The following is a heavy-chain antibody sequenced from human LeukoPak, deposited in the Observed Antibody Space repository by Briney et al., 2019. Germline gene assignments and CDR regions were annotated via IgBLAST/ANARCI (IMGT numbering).Heavy chain of an antibody. CDR2: IWYDGSNK. V-gene: IGHV3-33*01. Sequence: GGSLRLSCAASGFTFSSYGMHWVRQAPGKGLEWVAVIWYDGSNKYYADSVKGRFTISRDNSKNTLYLQMNSLRVEDTAVYYCARASWVSNADAVSWGQGTLVTVSS. D-gene: IGHD1-1*01. J-gene: IGHJ5*02. CDR3: ARASWVSNADAVS. CDR1: GFTFSSYG.